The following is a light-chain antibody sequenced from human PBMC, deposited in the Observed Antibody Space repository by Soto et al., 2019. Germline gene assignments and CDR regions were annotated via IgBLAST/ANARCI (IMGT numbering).Light chain of an antibody. Sequence: EILLTQSPATLSLSPGERATLSCRASQSISSHLAWYQQKPGQAPRLLMYDASNRATGIPARFSGSGSGTDFTLTISSLEPEDFAVYYWQQRSNWPLTFGGGTKVEIK. CDR1: QSISSH. CDR3: QQRSNWPLT. J-gene: IGKJ4*01. CDR2: DAS. V-gene: IGKV3-11*01.